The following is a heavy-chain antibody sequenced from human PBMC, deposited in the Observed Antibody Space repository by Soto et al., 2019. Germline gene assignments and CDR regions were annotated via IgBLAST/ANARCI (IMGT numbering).Heavy chain of an antibody. Sequence: QVQLVQSGAEMKKPGASVKVSCKASGYLFTIYYMHWVRQAPGQGLEWMGVRNPSGGLTHYAQKFQGRVSFNGDTSTSTVYMELSSLRSDDTAIYYCARGGDDSRLEQALDVWGQGTTVIVSS. CDR2: RNPSGGLT. CDR3: ARGGDDSRLEQALDV. D-gene: IGHD3-16*01. CDR1: GYLFTIYY. V-gene: IGHV1-46*01. J-gene: IGHJ6*02.